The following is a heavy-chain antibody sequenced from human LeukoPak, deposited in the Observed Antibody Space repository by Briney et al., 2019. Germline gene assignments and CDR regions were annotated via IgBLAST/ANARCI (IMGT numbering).Heavy chain of an antibody. J-gene: IGHJ4*02. CDR2: ISGSGGST. CDR3: AKTGGIAAAH. Sequence: PGGSLRLSCAASGFTFSSNSMTWVRQAPGKGLEWVSAISGSGGSTYYADSVKGRFTISRDNSKNTLYLQMNSLRAEDTALYYCAKTGGIAAAHWGQGTLVTVSS. V-gene: IGHV3-23*01. CDR1: GFTFSSNS. D-gene: IGHD6-13*01.